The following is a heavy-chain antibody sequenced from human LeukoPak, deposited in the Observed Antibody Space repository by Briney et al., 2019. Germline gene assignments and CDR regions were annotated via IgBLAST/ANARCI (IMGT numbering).Heavy chain of an antibody. J-gene: IGHJ3*02. Sequence: SVKVSCKASGGTFSTYAISWVRQAPGQRLEWMGRIIAILSQANYAQKFQGRVSITADVSTSTAYMELSSLRSEDTAVYYCATGTGYADAFDIWGQGTMVTVSS. CDR3: ATGTGYADAFDI. V-gene: IGHV1-69*11. CDR1: GGTFSTYA. D-gene: IGHD5-12*01. CDR2: IIAILSQA.